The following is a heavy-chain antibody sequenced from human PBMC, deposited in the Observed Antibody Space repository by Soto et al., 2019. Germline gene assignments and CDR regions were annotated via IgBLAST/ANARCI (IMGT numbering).Heavy chain of an antibody. CDR2: IYYSGST. D-gene: IGHD3-10*01. V-gene: IGHV4-59*01. CDR1: GGSISSYY. J-gene: IGHJ4*02. Sequence: SETLSLTCTVSGGSISSYYWSWIRQPPGKGLEWIGYIYYSGSTNYNPSLKSRVTISVDTSKNQFSLKLSSVTAADTAVYYCARASGGGFEIILDFDYWGQGTLVTVSS. CDR3: ARASGGGFEIILDFDY.